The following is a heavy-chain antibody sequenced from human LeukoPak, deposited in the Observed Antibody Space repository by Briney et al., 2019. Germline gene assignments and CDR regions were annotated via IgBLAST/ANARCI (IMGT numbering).Heavy chain of an antibody. V-gene: IGHV1-69*04. D-gene: IGHD3-22*01. CDR2: IIPILGIA. CDR1: GGTFSSYA. Sequence: SVKVSCKATGGTFSSYAISWVRQAPGQGLEWMGRIIPILGIANYAQKFQGRVTITADKSTSTAYMELSRLRSEDTAVYYCARSHDSSGGNWFDPWGQGTLVTVSS. CDR3: ARSHDSSGGNWFDP. J-gene: IGHJ5*02.